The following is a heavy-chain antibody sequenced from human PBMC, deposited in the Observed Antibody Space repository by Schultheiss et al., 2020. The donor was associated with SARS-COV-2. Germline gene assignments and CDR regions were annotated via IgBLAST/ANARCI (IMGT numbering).Heavy chain of an antibody. CDR2: ISGSGGST. D-gene: IGHD6-6*01. Sequence: GGSLRLSCAASGFTFSSYAMSWVRQAPGKGLEWVSAISGSGGSTYYADSVKGRFTISRDNSKNTLYLQMNSLRAEDTAVYYCAREAQRFRIAARQQVFGYYYYGMDVWGQGTTVTVSS. V-gene: IGHV3-23*01. J-gene: IGHJ6*02. CDR1: GFTFSSYA. CDR3: AREAQRFRIAARQQVFGYYYYGMDV.